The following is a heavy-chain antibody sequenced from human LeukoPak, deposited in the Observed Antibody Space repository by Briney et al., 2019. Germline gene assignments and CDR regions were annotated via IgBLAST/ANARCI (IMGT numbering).Heavy chain of an antibody. Sequence: PSETLSLTCTVSGGSISSSRYFWGWIRQPPGKGLEWIGRIYTSGSTNYNPSLKSRVTISVDTSKSQFSLKLSSVTAADTAVYYCARLSRDGYNFVDYWGKGTLVTVSS. CDR1: GGSISSSRYF. V-gene: IGHV4-39*07. D-gene: IGHD5-24*01. CDR3: ARLSRDGYNFVDY. CDR2: IYTSGST. J-gene: IGHJ4*01.